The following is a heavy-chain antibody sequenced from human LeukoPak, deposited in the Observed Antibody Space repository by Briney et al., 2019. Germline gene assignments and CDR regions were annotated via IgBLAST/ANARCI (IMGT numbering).Heavy chain of an antibody. CDR2: IYPGDSDT. J-gene: IGHJ3*02. CDR1: GYSFTSYW. Sequence: GESLQISCKGSGYSFTSYWIGWVRQMPGKGLEWMGIIYPGDSDTRYSPSFQGQVTISADKSISTAYLQWCSLKASDTAVYYCARRVSGSYGAFDIWGQGTMVTVSS. D-gene: IGHD1-26*01. V-gene: IGHV5-51*01. CDR3: ARRVSGSYGAFDI.